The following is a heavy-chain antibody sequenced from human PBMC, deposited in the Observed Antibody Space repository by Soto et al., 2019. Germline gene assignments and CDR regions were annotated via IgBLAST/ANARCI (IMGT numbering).Heavy chain of an antibody. V-gene: IGHV4-34*01. CDR3: ASHGKSIAARYNWFDP. J-gene: IGHJ5*02. CDR1: GGSFSGYY. Sequence: SETLSLTCAVYGGSFSGYYWSWIRQPPGKGLEWIGEINHSGSTNYNPSLKSRVTISVDTSKNQFSLKLSSVTAADTAVYYCASHGKSIAARYNWFDPWGQGTLVTVSS. CDR2: INHSGST. D-gene: IGHD6-6*01.